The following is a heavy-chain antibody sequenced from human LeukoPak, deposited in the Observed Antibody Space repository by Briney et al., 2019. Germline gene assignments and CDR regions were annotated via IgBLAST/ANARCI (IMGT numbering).Heavy chain of an antibody. D-gene: IGHD1-14*01. J-gene: IGHJ4*02. CDR2: INAGNGNT. V-gene: IGHV1-3*01. CDR3: ARDIGSY. CDR1: GYTFTSYG. Sequence: ASVKVSCKASGYTFTSYGISWVRQAPGQRLEWMGWINAGNGNTKYSQKFQGRVTITRDTSASTAYMELSSLRSEDTAVYYCARDIGSYWGQGTLVTVSS.